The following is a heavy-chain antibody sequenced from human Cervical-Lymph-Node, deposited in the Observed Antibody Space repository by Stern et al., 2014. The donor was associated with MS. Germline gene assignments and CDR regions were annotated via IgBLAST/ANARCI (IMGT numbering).Heavy chain of an antibody. CDR2: ISLNSVHI. CDR1: GFTFNDYV. J-gene: IGHJ6*02. D-gene: IGHD1-7*01. CDR3: VKQKGLNYHQALDV. Sequence: EVQLVESGGDLEQPGGSLRISCAGSGFTFNDYVMHWVRQAPGKGLEWVSSISLNSVHIGYADSVRGRFTISRDNAKNSLFLQMDSLRPENTAFYYCVKQKGLNYHQALDVWGQGTTVVVSS. V-gene: IGHV3-9*01.